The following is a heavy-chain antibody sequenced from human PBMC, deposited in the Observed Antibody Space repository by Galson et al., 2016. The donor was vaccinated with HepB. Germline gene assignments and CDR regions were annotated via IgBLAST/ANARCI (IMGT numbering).Heavy chain of an antibody. CDR2: IIPIFGTT. CDR3: ARESYRLSFYDGIDY. V-gene: IGHV1-69*13. D-gene: IGHD3-22*01. CDR1: GGTFSNYA. Sequence: SVKVSCKASGGTFSNYAISWVRQAPGQGLEWMGGIIPIFGTTNYAQKFQGRVTITADGSTSTAYMELSSLMSEDTAVYYCARESYRLSFYDGIDYWGQGTLVTVSS. J-gene: IGHJ4*02.